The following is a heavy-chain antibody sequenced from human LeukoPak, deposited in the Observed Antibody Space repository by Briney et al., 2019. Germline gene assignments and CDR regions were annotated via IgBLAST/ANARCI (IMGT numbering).Heavy chain of an antibody. CDR3: ARDNSGSSGWYVALDY. CDR1: GFTFSSYS. D-gene: IGHD6-19*01. V-gene: IGHV3-21*01. Sequence: GGSLRPSCAASGFTFSSYSMNWVRQAPGKGLEWVSSISSSSYIYYADSVKGRFTISRDNAKNSLYLQMNSLRAEDTAVYYCARDNSGSSGWYVALDYWGQGTLVTVSS. J-gene: IGHJ4*02. CDR2: ISSSSYI.